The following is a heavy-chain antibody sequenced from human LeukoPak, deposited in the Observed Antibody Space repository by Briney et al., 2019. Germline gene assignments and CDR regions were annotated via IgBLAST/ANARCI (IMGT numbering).Heavy chain of an antibody. D-gene: IGHD2-2*01. CDR2: IYTGGST. CDR3: ARYCSDISCYSFDV. J-gene: IGHJ3*01. Sequence: GGSLRLSCAASGFTVSSDYMSWVRQAPGKGLEWVSVIYTGGSTYYADSVKGRFTISRDNPKNTLCLQMNSLRAEDTAVYYCARYCSDISCYSFDVWGQGTTVTVSS. V-gene: IGHV3-53*01. CDR1: GFTVSSDY.